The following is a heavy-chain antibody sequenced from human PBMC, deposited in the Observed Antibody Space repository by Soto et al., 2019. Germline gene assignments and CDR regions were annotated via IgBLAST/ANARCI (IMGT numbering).Heavy chain of an antibody. CDR3: ARDRRGYYGSGSYYNYYYYGMDV. D-gene: IGHD3-10*01. V-gene: IGHV1-3*01. Sequence: ASVKVSCKASGYTFTSYAMHWVRQAPGQRLEWMGWINAGNGNTKYSQKFQGRVTITRDTSAGTAYMELSSLRSEDTAVYYCARDRRGYYGSGSYYNYYYYGMDVWGQGTTVTVSS. J-gene: IGHJ6*02. CDR1: GYTFTSYA. CDR2: INAGNGNT.